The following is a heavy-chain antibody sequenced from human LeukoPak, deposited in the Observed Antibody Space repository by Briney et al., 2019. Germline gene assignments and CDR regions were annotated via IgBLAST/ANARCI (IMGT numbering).Heavy chain of an antibody. CDR2: IGSDNKP. J-gene: IGHJ6*01. D-gene: IGHD2-21*01. V-gene: IGHV3-23*01. CDR3: ARDLHSYVAMDV. Sequence: GGSLSLPREASGFPLSSYLMTWVRQAPGKGLEWVSSIGSDNKPHYSESVKGRFAISRDNSKNTLFLQLHNLRVEDTALYYCARDLHSYVAMDVWGKATTVTVSS. CDR1: GFPLSSYL.